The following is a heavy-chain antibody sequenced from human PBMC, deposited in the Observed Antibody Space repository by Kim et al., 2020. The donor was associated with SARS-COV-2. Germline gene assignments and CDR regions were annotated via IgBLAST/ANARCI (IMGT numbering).Heavy chain of an antibody. CDR3: TKGGLRSGFDF. Sequence: GGSLRLSCAASGFKVSKDHMTWVRQAPGQGLECVSSISPSGSSTAYADSVKGRFTISRDNSKTTLYLQMNSLRGDDTAIYYCTKGGLRSGFDFRGQGTLVTVSS. J-gene: IGHJ4*02. D-gene: IGHD5-12*01. V-gene: IGHV3-23*01. CDR1: GFKVSKDH. CDR2: ISPSGSST.